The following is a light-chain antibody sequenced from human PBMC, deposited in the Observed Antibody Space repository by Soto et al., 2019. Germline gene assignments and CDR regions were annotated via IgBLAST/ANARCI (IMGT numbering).Light chain of an antibody. CDR1: SSDVDAYNF. CDR3: RSYTTSSTYV. CDR2: DVS. V-gene: IGLV2-14*03. Sequence: QSVLTQPASVSGSPGQSIAISCTGTSSDVDAYNFVSWYQHHPGKAPKLMIFDVSNRPSGVSNRFSGSKSGNTASLTISGLQAEAEGDYYCRSYTTSSTYVFGPGTKVT. J-gene: IGLJ1*01.